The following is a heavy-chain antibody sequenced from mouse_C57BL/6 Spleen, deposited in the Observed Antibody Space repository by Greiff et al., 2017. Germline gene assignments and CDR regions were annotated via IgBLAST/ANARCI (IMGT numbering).Heavy chain of an antibody. CDR1: GFSLSTSGMG. Sequence: QVQLKESGRGILQSSQTLSLTCSFSGFSLSTSGMGVSWIRQPSGKGLEWLAHIYWDDDKRYNPSLKSRLTISKDTSRNQVFLKITSVDTADTATYYCARKFLYYYGSAEYYAMDYWGQGTSVTVSS. J-gene: IGHJ4*01. V-gene: IGHV8-12*01. D-gene: IGHD1-1*01. CDR3: ARKFLYYYGSAEYYAMDY. CDR2: IYWDDDK.